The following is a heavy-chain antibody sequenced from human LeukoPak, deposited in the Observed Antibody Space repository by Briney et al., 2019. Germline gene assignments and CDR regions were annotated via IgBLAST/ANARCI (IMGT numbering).Heavy chain of an antibody. J-gene: IGHJ3*01. CDR3: ASATLLGYCSGGSCYHALDL. V-gene: IGHV5-51*01. Sequence: GESLKISCQASGYTFAKYWIGWVRQMPGKGLEWMGITYPGDSDTRYGPSFQGQVTISVDNSISTAYLQWRSLKPSDTAMYYCASATLLGYCSGGSCYHALDLWGQGTMLTVSS. CDR2: TYPGDSDT. D-gene: IGHD2-15*01. CDR1: GYTFAKYW.